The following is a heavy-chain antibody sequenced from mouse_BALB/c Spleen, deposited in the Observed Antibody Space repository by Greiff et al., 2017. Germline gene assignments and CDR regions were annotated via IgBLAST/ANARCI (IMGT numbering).Heavy chain of an antibody. J-gene: IGHJ2*01. D-gene: IGHD1-1*01. Sequence: EVQLQESGAELVKPGASVKLSCTASGFNIKDTYMHWVKQRPEQGLEWIGRIDPANGNTKYDPKFQGKATLTADTSSNTAYLQLSSLTSEDTAVYYCARDYGSSYDYWGQGTTLTVSS. V-gene: IGHV14-3*02. CDR3: ARDYGSSYDY. CDR2: IDPANGNT. CDR1: GFNIKDTY.